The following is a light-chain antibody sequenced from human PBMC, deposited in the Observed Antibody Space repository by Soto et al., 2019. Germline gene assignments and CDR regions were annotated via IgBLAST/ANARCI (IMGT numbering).Light chain of an antibody. CDR2: DNS. V-gene: IGLV3-21*02. CDR1: NIDSRT. J-gene: IGLJ3*02. Sequence: SYELTQPPSVSVAPGQTATISCGENNIDSRTVHWYQQKPGQAPLLVVYDNSFRPSGIPNRFSGSKSATSATLGITGLQTGDEAEYFCGTWDSSLNSWVFGAGTKLTVL. CDR3: GTWDSSLNSWV.